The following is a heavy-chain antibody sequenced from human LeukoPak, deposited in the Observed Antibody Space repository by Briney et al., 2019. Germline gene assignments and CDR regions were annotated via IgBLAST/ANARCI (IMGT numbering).Heavy chain of an antibody. D-gene: IGHD2-21*01. Sequence: PGGSLRLSCAASGFDFSKYEMNWARQAPGKGLEWIAYISVRAGTIYYGDSAEGRFTISRDDAKNSLYLQMNGLRVEDTAIYYCAKDFPHCYETSHGMDVWGLGTTVTVS. CDR3: AKDFPHCYETSHGMDV. CDR1: GFDFSKYE. J-gene: IGHJ6*02. CDR2: ISVRAGTI. V-gene: IGHV3-48*03.